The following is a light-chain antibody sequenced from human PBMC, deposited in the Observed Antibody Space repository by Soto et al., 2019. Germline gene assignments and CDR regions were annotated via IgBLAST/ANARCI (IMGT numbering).Light chain of an antibody. V-gene: IGLV1-44*01. J-gene: IGLJ1*01. CDR3: ASRYDGLNGFV. CDR2: SSN. Sequence: QSVLTQPPSASATPGQRVTSSCSGSSSNIGSNTVSWYQQLPGTAPKLLIYSSNQRPSGVPDRVSGSRSGTSASLAISGLQSEDEVDYYCASRYDGLNGFVFGTGTKLPVL. CDR1: SSNIGSNT.